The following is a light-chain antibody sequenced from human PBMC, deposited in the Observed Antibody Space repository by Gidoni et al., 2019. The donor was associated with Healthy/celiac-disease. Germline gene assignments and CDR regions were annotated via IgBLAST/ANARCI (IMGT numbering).Light chain of an antibody. Sequence: ELVLSQSPGTRSLAPGERATLSCRASQSGSSNYLAWYQQKPGQAPRPLIYGASSRATGIPDRFSGSGSGTDFTLTISRLEPGDFAVYYCQQYGSSPPSTFGGGTKVEIK. CDR2: GAS. CDR1: QSGSSNY. V-gene: IGKV3-20*01. CDR3: QQYGSSPPST. J-gene: IGKJ4*01.